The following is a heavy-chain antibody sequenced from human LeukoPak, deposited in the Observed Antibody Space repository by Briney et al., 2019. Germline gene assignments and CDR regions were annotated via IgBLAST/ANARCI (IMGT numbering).Heavy chain of an antibody. CDR3: ARAIGQLWFWSYFDY. D-gene: IGHD5-18*01. V-gene: IGHV1-69*01. CDR2: IIPIFGTA. Sequence: PGGSLRLSCAASGFTFSSYAISWVRQAPGQGLEWMGGIIPIFGTANYAQKFQGRVTITADESTSTAYMELSSLRSEDTAVYYCARAIGQLWFWSYFDYWGQGTLVTVSS. J-gene: IGHJ4*02. CDR1: GFTFSSYA.